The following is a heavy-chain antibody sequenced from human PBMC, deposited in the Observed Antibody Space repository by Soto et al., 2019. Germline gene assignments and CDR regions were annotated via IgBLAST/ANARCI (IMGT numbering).Heavy chain of an antibody. D-gene: IGHD6-19*01. Sequence: LRLSCAASGFTFSSYAMSWVRQAPGKGLEWVSAISGSGGSTYYADSVKGRFTISRDNSKNTLYLQMNSLRAEDTAVYYCAKSSWGIAVAEQTNYYYYGMDVWGQGTTVTVSS. V-gene: IGHV3-23*01. J-gene: IGHJ6*02. CDR2: ISGSGGST. CDR3: AKSSWGIAVAEQTNYYYYGMDV. CDR1: GFTFSSYA.